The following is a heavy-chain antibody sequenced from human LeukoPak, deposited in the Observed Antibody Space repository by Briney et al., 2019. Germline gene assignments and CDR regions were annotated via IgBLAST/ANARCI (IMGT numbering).Heavy chain of an antibody. Sequence: GSLLLSCAGSDFTFSNYAMSGVRQPRGKGVEWVSAISGGGDSTYYADSVNGRFTISRGNSKNTLYLQMNSLRGEDTALYYCAKVAGSSGWYGGNAFDIWGQGTMVTVSS. D-gene: IGHD6-19*01. CDR3: AKVAGSSGWYGGNAFDI. J-gene: IGHJ3*02. CDR2: ISGGGDST. V-gene: IGHV3-23*01. CDR1: DFTFSNYA.